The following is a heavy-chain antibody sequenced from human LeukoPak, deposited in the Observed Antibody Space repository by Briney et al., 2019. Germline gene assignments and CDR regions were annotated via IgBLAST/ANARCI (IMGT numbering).Heavy chain of an antibody. CDR3: ARARIAAAGTNWFDP. CDR1: GYTFTSYD. V-gene: IGHV1-8*01. J-gene: IGHJ5*02. CDR2: MNPNSGNT. D-gene: IGHD6-13*01. Sequence: ASVKVSCKASGYTFTSYDINWVRQATGQGLEWMGWMNPNSGNTGYAQKFQGRVTMTRNTSISTAYMELSSLRSEDTAVYYCARARIAAAGTNWFDPWGQGTLVTVSS.